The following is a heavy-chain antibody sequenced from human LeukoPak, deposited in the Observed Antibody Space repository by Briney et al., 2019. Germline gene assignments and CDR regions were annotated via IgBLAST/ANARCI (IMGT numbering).Heavy chain of an antibody. J-gene: IGHJ4*02. D-gene: IGHD3-22*01. Sequence: GGSLRLSCVASGFTFVNAWMTWVRQAPGKGLEWVGRIKSKTDGGTTDYAAPVKGRFTISRDDSKNTLYLQMNSLKTDDTAVYYCTTDRYYDAAYTTWGQGTLVTVSS. CDR2: IKSKTDGGTT. CDR3: TTDRYYDAAYTT. CDR1: GFTFVNAW. V-gene: IGHV3-15*01.